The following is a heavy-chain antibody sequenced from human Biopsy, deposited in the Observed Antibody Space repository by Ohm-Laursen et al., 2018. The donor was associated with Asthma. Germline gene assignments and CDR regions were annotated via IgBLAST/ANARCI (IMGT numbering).Heavy chain of an antibody. CDR1: GFSFSNFA. CDR2: VSYDGGVA. J-gene: IGHJ4*02. Sequence: LRLSCAASGFSFSNFAIHWVRQAPGKGLEWVAVVSYDGGVAHYADSMKGRFTISRDNAKSTLYLQMNRLRTDDTAVYYCAKRRGYSDLTDFDHWGQGTLVTVSS. V-gene: IGHV3-30*18. D-gene: IGHD3-3*01. CDR3: AKRRGYSDLTDFDH.